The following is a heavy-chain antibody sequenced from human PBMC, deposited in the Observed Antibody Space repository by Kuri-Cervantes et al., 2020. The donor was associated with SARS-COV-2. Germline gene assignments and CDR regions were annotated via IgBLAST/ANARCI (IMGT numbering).Heavy chain of an antibody. CDR1: GGSFNDYW. J-gene: IGHJ4*02. Sequence: GSLRLSCAVYGGSFNDYWWSWVRQPPGTGREWIGDIKHSGSTNCNPSLKSRVTISVDTSKNQFSLKLTSVTAADTAVYYCARGVPGFWGPGTLVTDSS. CDR3: ARGVPGF. V-gene: IGHV4-34*01. CDR2: IKHSGST.